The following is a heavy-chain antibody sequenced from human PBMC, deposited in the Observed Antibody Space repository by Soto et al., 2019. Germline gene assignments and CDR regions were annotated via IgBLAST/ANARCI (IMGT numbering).Heavy chain of an antibody. D-gene: IGHD3-9*01. CDR3: ARDRDWAFDY. J-gene: IGHJ4*02. CDR2: IFASRTTI. Sequence: PGGSLRLSCVASGFTFSSYSMVWVRQAPGKGLEWVSYIFASRTTIYYADSVKGRFTVSRDNTRNSLFLLMNSLRAEDTAVYYCARDRDWAFDYWGQGTLVTVSS. V-gene: IGHV3-48*04. CDR1: GFTFSSYS.